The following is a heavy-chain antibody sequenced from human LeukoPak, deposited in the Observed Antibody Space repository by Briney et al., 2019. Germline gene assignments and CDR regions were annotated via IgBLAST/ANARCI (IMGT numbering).Heavy chain of an antibody. Sequence: SETLSLTCTVSGGSISSRSYYWGWIRQPPGKGLEWIGSIYYSGSTNYNPSLKSRVTISVDTSKNQFSLKLSSVTAADTAVYYCARGGQWLIRWFDPWGQGTLVTVSS. CDR1: GGSISSRSYY. D-gene: IGHD6-19*01. J-gene: IGHJ5*02. CDR3: ARGGQWLIRWFDP. CDR2: IYYSGST. V-gene: IGHV4-39*07.